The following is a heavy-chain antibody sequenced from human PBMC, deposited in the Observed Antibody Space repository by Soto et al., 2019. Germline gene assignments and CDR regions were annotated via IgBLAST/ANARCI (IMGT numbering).Heavy chain of an antibody. J-gene: IGHJ5*02. CDR2: ISAYNGNT. D-gene: IGHD1-7*01. CDR1: GYTFTSYG. Sequence: ASVKVSCKASGYTFTSYGISWVRQAPGQGLEWMGWISAYNGNTNYAQKLQGRVTMTTDTSTSTAYMELRSLRSDDTAVYYCARDVRWNYDRRYWFEPWGQRTLGIVSS. V-gene: IGHV1-18*04. CDR3: ARDVRWNYDRRYWFEP.